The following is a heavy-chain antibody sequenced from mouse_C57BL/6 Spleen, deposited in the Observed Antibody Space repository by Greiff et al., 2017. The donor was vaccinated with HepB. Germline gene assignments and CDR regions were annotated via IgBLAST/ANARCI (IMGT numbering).Heavy chain of an antibody. Sequence: VQLQQSGPELVKPGASVKISCKASGYTFTDYYMNWVKQSHGKSLEWIGDINPNNGGTSYNQKFKGKATLTVDKSSSTAYMELRSLTSEDSAVYYCARAIYYDYDSFFAYWGQGTLVTVSA. CDR2: INPNNGGT. CDR3: ARAIYYDYDSFFAY. J-gene: IGHJ3*01. V-gene: IGHV1-26*01. D-gene: IGHD2-4*01. CDR1: GYTFTDYY.